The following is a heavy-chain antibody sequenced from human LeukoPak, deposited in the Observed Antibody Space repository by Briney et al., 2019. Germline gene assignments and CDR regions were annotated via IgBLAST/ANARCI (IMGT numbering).Heavy chain of an antibody. CDR2: ISPNSGGT. CDR1: GYTFTGYY. J-gene: IGHJ4*02. CDR3: ARARYGSGGYFFDF. Sequence: GASVKVSCKASGYTFTGYYMHWVRQAPGQGLEWMAWISPNSGGTNYVQKFQGRVTVTRDTSISTDYMEISGLTSDDTALYYCARARYGSGGYFFDFWGQGTLVTVSS. V-gene: IGHV1-2*02. D-gene: IGHD3-10*01.